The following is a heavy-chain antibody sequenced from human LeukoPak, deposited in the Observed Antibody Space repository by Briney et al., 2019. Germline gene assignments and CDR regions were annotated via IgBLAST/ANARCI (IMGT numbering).Heavy chain of an antibody. Sequence: ASVKVSCKASGYTFTGYYMHWVRQAPGQGLERMGWINPNSGGTNYAQKFQGRVTMTRDTSISTAYMELSRLRSDDTAVYYCARARLDYTYYYYYMDVWGKGTTVTVSS. CDR3: ARARLDYTYYYYYMDV. D-gene: IGHD4-11*01. V-gene: IGHV1-2*02. J-gene: IGHJ6*03. CDR1: GYTFTGYY. CDR2: INPNSGGT.